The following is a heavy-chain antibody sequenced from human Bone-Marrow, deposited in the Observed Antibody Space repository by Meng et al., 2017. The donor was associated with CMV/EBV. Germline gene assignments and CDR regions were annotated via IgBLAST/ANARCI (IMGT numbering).Heavy chain of an antibody. Sequence: ASVKVSCKASGYTFTSYDINWVRQATGQGLEWMGWMNPNSGNTGYAQKFQGRVTMTRNTSISTAYMELSSLRSEDTAVYYCARAVRPVVPAAIWYYFDYWGQGTLVTVSS. CDR3: ARAVRPVVPAAIWYYFDY. J-gene: IGHJ4*02. D-gene: IGHD2-2*02. CDR1: GYTFTSYD. CDR2: MNPNSGNT. V-gene: IGHV1-8*01.